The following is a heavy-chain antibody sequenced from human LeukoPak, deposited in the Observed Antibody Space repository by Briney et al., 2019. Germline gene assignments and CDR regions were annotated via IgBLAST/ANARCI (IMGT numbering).Heavy chain of an antibody. CDR3: ARAGGGYDLDYYYYYGMDV. CDR2: IYYSGST. CDR1: GGSISSGGYY. D-gene: IGHD5-12*01. Sequence: PSETLSLTCTVSGGSISSGGYYWSWFRQHPGKGLEWIGYIYYSGSTYYNPSLKSRVTISVDTSKNQFSLKLSSVTAADTAVYYCARAGGGYDLDYYYYYGMDVWGQGTTVTVSS. V-gene: IGHV4-31*03. J-gene: IGHJ6*02.